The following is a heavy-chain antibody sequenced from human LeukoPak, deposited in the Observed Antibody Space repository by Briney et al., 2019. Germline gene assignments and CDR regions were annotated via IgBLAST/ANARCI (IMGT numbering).Heavy chain of an antibody. D-gene: IGHD6-13*01. V-gene: IGHV3-74*01. CDR1: GFTFSSSW. CDR3: ATTLNIATAAYF. J-gene: IGHJ4*02. CDR2: IDFDGSRI. Sequence: GGSLRLSCAASGFTFSSSWMHWVRQIPGKGLVWVSRIDFDGSRIVYADFVKGRFTISRDNARDSLYLQMNSLRAEDTAVYYCATTLNIATAAYFWGQGTLVTVSS.